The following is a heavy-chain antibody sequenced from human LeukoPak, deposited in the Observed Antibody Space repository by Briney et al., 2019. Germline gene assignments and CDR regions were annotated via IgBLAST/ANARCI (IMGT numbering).Heavy chain of an antibody. J-gene: IGHJ4*02. V-gene: IGHV3-53*01. CDR2: IYSDGTT. CDR1: GFTVRSNY. Sequence: GGSLRLPCAVSGFTVRSNYMNWVRQAPGKGLEWVSIIYSDGTTYYADSVKGRFTISRDNSRNTLYFQMNSLRAEDTAVYYCARGGDTSGSPFDYWGQGTLVTVSS. D-gene: IGHD6-19*01. CDR3: ARGGDTSGSPFDY.